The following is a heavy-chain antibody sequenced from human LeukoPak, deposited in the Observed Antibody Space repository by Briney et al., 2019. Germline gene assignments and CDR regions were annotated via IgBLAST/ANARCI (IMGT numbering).Heavy chain of an antibody. CDR1: GGSISSYY. Sequence: SETLSLTCTVSGGSISSYYWSWIRQPPGKGLEWIAYISDIGSINYNPPLKSRVTISVDTSKNQFSLKLSSVTAADTAVYYCARDRSYNGIPNAFDIWGQGTMVTVSS. CDR2: ISDIGSI. D-gene: IGHD1-14*01. CDR3: ARDRSYNGIPNAFDI. V-gene: IGHV4-59*01. J-gene: IGHJ3*02.